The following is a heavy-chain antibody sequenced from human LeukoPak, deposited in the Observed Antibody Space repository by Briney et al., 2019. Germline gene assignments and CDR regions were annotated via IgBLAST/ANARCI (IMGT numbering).Heavy chain of an antibody. J-gene: IGHJ4*02. V-gene: IGHV3-11*04. Sequence: GGSLRLSCALSGFTFSDYYMSWVRQAPGKGLEWDSYISGSGNTVYYADSVRGRFTVSRDNAKNSLYLQMNSLRADDTAVFYCAGGSGSYRNDYWGQGTLVTVSS. CDR2: ISGSGNTV. D-gene: IGHD1-26*01. CDR3: AGGSGSYRNDY. CDR1: GFTFSDYY.